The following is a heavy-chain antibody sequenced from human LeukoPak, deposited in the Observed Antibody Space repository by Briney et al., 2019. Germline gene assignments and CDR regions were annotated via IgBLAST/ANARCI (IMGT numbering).Heavy chain of an antibody. D-gene: IGHD5-18*01. CDR1: GFTFSSYS. J-gene: IGHJ4*02. CDR3: ARAPSAMVRDYFDD. Sequence: GGSLILSCAASGFTFSSYSMSWVRQAPGMGREWVSSISGSSSYIYYADSVKGRFTISRDNAKNSLYLQMNSLRAEDTAVYYCARAPSAMVRDYFDDWGQGTLVTVSS. V-gene: IGHV3-21*01. CDR2: ISGSSSYI.